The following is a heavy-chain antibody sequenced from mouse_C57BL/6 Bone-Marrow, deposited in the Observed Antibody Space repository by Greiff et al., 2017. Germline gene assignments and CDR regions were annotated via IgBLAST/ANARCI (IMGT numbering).Heavy chain of an antibody. V-gene: IGHV5-16*01. D-gene: IGHD2-5*01. CDR2: INYDGSST. Sequence: EVQLVESEGGLVQPGSSMKLSCTASGFTFSDYYMAWVRQVPEKGLEWVANINYDGSSTYYLDSLKSRFIISRDNAKNILYLQMSSLKSEDTATYYCAREYYSNPHYYAMDYWGQGTSVTVSS. CDR3: AREYYSNPHYYAMDY. J-gene: IGHJ4*01. CDR1: GFTFSDYY.